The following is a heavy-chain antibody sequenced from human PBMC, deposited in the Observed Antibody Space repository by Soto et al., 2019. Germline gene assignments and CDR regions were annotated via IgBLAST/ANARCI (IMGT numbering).Heavy chain of an antibody. CDR1: GSSFSDYY. J-gene: IGHJ5*02. CDR3: AKARHTITIVVIPSAVGNGFDP. V-gene: IGHV1-69-2*01. D-gene: IGHD2-21*01. Sequence: EVQLVQSGAEVKRPGTTVKISCKVSGSSFSDYYIHWVQQAPAKGLQWMGLVDPGDGETKYAEKFQGRLTITEDATTNEGYSQRSSLRSEDTALHYCAKARHTITIVVIPSAVGNGFDPWGQGTLVTVSS. CDR2: VDPGDGET.